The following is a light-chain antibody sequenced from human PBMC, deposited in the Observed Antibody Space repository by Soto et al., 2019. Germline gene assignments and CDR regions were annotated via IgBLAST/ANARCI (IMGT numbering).Light chain of an antibody. V-gene: IGKV3-20*01. CDR2: GAS. CDR3: QYYGTSPA. Sequence: EIVLTQSPDTLSLSPGERATLSCRASQSFSVNYFAWFQQKPGQAPRLLIYGASNRATGIPHRFSGSGSGTDFTLTISRLEPEDFAMYHRQYYGTSPAFGQGTKVEIK. J-gene: IGKJ1*01. CDR1: QSFSVNY.